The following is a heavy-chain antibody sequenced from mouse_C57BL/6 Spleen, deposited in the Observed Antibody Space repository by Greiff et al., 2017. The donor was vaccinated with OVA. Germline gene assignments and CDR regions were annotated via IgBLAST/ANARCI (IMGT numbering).Heavy chain of an antibody. J-gene: IGHJ4*01. Sequence: QVQLQQPGAELVRPGTSVKLSCKASGYTFTSYWMHWVKQRPGQGLEWIGVIAPSDSYTNYNQKFKGKATLTVDTSSSTAYMQLSSLTSEDSAVYYCARAGDYYAMDYWGQGTSVTVSS. CDR2: IAPSDSYT. CDR1: GYTFTSYW. CDR3: ARAGDYYAMDY. V-gene: IGHV1-59*01.